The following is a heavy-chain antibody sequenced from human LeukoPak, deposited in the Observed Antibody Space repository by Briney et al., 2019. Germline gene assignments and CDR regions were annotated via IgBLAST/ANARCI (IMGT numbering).Heavy chain of an antibody. CDR1: GGSISSYY. D-gene: IGHD3-10*01. J-gene: IGHJ4*02. CDR3: ARAHYSGSGTYYNRAFDY. V-gene: IGHV4-59*01. CDR2: IYYRGTI. Sequence: SETLSLTCTVSGGSISSYYWSWIRQPPGKGLEWIGYIYYRGTINYNPSLKSRVTVSIDTSKNQFSLKLNSVTAADTAVYYCARAHYSGSGTYYNRAFDYWGQGTLVTVSS.